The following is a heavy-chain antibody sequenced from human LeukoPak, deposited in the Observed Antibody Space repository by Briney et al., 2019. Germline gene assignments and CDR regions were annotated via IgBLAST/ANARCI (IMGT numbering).Heavy chain of an antibody. V-gene: IGHV4-31*03. CDR2: IYYSGST. D-gene: IGHD3-3*01. Sequence: SQTLSLTCTVSGGSISSGGYYWSWTRQHPGKGLEWIGYIYYSGSTYYNPSLKSRVTISVDTSKNQFSLKPSSVTAADTAVYYCARDRQNYDFWSGYYNAYYYGMDVWGQGTTVTVSS. CDR1: GGSISSGGYY. J-gene: IGHJ6*02. CDR3: ARDRQNYDFWSGYYNAYYYGMDV.